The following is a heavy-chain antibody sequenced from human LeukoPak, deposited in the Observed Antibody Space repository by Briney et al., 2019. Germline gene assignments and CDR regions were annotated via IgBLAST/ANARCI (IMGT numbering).Heavy chain of an antibody. J-gene: IGHJ5*01. V-gene: IGHV3-74*01. CDR2: INSDGSST. CDR1: GFTFSSYW. CDR3: SSAVSYGSGISVHWFEA. D-gene: IGHD3-10*01. Sequence: PGGSLRLSCAASGFTFSSYWMHWVRQAPGKGLVWVSRINSDGSSTSYADSVKGRFTISRDNAKNTLYLQMNSLSTEDTAVYYWSSAVSYGSGISVHWFEAQGDGTLVTVSS.